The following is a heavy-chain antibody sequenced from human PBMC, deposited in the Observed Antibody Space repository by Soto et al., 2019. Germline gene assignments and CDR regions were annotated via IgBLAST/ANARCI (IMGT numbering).Heavy chain of an antibody. CDR1: GYSFTSYW. V-gene: IGHV5-10-1*01. CDR2: IDPSDSYT. CDR3: ARPSQAIQNRPPTLYYYGMDV. Sequence: PGESLKISCKGSGYSFTSYWISWVRQMPGKGLEWMGRIDPSDSYTNYSPSFQGHVTISADKSISTAYLQWSSLKASDTAMYYCARPSQAIQNRPPTLYYYGMDVWGQGTTVTVSS. J-gene: IGHJ6*02.